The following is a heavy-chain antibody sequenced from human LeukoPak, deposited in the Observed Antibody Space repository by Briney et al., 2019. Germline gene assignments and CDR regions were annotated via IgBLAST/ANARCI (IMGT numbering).Heavy chain of an antibody. Sequence: GGSLRLSCAASGFTFSSYGMLWVRQAPGKGLEYVSAISSNGGSTYYANSVKGRFTISRDNSKNTLYLQMGSLRAEDMAVYYCARANGYNLYIDYWGQGTLVTVSS. V-gene: IGHV3-64*01. J-gene: IGHJ4*02. CDR1: GFTFSSYG. CDR3: ARANGYNLYIDY. D-gene: IGHD5-24*01. CDR2: ISSNGGST.